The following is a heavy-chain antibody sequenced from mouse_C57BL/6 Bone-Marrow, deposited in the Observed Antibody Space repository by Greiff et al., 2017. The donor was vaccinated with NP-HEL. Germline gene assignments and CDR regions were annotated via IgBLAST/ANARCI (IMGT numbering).Heavy chain of an antibody. CDR3: ARADYYGSSPWV. CDR2: ISYDGSN. V-gene: IGHV3-6*01. J-gene: IGHJ1*03. D-gene: IGHD1-1*01. CDR1: GYSITSGYY. Sequence: EVQRVESGPGLVKPSQSLSLTCSVTGYSITSGYYWNWIRQFPGNKLEWMGYISYDGSNNYNPSLKNRISITRDTSKNQFFLKLNSVTTEDTATYYCARADYYGSSPWVWGTGTTVTVSS.